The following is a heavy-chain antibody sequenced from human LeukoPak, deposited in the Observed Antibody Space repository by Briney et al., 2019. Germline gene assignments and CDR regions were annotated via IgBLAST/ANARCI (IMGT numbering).Heavy chain of an antibody. D-gene: IGHD6-13*01. J-gene: IGHJ4*02. CDR2: INPNSGGT. Sequence: ASVKVSCKASGYTFTGYYMHWLRQAPGQGLEWMGWINPNSGGTNYAQKFQGRVTMTRDTSISTAYMELSGLTSDDTALYYCARDSKGGAAAIDYWGQGTLVTVSS. CDR1: GYTFTGYY. CDR3: ARDSKGGAAAIDY. V-gene: IGHV1-2*02.